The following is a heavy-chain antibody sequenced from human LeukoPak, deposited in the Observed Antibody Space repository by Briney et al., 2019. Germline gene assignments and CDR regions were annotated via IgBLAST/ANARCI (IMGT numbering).Heavy chain of an antibody. CDR1: GFTFRRYG. D-gene: IGHD3-22*01. V-gene: IGHV3-30*03. J-gene: IGHJ4*02. CDR2: ISYDGGIK. Sequence: GGSLRLSCSASGFTFRRYGIQWVRPAPGKGLEWVAVISYDGGIKYYADSVKGRFTISRDNSKNTLYLEMNSLGAEDTAVYYCASGQYDSSGYYTEGGQGTLVTVSS. CDR3: ASGQYDSSGYYTE.